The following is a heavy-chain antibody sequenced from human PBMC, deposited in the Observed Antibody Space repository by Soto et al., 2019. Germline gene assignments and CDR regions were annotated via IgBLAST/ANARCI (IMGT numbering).Heavy chain of an antibody. Sequence: GGSLRLSCAASGFTFSNAWMSWVRQAPGKGLEWVGRIKSKTDGGTTDYAAPVKGRFTISRDDSKNTLYLQMNSLKTEDTAVYYCTTSLRFLEWLLWVNSYFDYWGQGTLVTVSS. J-gene: IGHJ4*02. CDR2: IKSKTDGGTT. D-gene: IGHD3-3*01. V-gene: IGHV3-15*01. CDR3: TTSLRFLEWLLWVNSYFDY. CDR1: GFTFSNAW.